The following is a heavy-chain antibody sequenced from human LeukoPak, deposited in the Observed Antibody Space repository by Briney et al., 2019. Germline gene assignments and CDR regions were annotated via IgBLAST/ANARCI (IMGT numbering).Heavy chain of an antibody. J-gene: IGHJ3*02. D-gene: IGHD3-22*01. CDR3: ARAEYYDSSGYYPSDAFDI. CDR2: IYYSGST. Sequence: SETLSLTCTVSGGSISSYYWSWIRQPPGKGLEWLGYIYYSGSTNYNPSLKSRVTISVDTSKNQFSLKLSSVTAADTAVYYCARAEYYDSSGYYPSDAFDIWGQGTMVTVSS. V-gene: IGHV4-59*01. CDR1: GGSISSYY.